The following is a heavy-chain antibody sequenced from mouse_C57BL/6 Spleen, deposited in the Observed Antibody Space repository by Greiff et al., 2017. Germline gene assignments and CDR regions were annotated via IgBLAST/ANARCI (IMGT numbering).Heavy chain of an antibody. V-gene: IGHV1-9*01. CDR2: ILPGSGST. CDR3: ARWGDYDGDWYFDV. J-gene: IGHJ1*03. D-gene: IGHD2-4*01. CDR1: GYTFTGYW. Sequence: QVQLKQSGAELMKPGASVKLSCKATGYTFTGYWIGWVKQRPGHGLEWIGEILPGSGSTNYNEKFKGKATFTADTSSNTAYMQLSSLTTEDSAIYYWARWGDYDGDWYFDVWGTGTTVTVSS.